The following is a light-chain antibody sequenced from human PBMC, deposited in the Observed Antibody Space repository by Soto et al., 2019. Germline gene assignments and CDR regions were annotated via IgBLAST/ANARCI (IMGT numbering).Light chain of an antibody. CDR2: GVT. CDR3: FSHRRGDSHV. J-gene: IGLJ1*01. Sequence: QSALTQPASVSGSPGQSITISCTGTSRDVGGCNYVSWYQQYPGKAPKLMIYGVTNRPSGVSNRFSGSKTGNTASLTISGLQAEDEAYYYCFSHRRGDSHVFGTGTKVTVL. V-gene: IGLV2-14*01. CDR1: SRDVGGCNY.